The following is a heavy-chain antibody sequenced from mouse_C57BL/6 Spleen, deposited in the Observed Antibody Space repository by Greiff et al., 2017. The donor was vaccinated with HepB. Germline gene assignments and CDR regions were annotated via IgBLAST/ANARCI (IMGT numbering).Heavy chain of an antibody. V-gene: IGHV1-69*01. CDR1: GYTFTSYC. J-gene: IGHJ2*01. Sequence: QVQLKQPGAELVMPGASVKLSCKASGYTFTSYCMHWVKQRPGQGLEWIGEIDPSDSYTNYNQKFKGKSTLTVDKSSSTAYMQLSRLTSEDSAVYYGAYYDYDYFDYWGQGTTLTVSS. CDR2: IDPSDSYT. CDR3: AYYDYDYFDY. D-gene: IGHD2-4*01.